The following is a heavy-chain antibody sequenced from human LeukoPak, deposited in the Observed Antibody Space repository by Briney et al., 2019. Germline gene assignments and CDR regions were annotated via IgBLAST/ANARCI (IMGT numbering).Heavy chain of an antibody. D-gene: IGHD1-1*01. CDR2: ISGSGGST. CDR3: AKEPLQGGYYYYGMDV. V-gene: IGHV3-23*01. J-gene: IGHJ6*02. CDR1: GFTFSSYA. Sequence: PGASLRLSCAASGFTFSSYAMSWVRQAPGEGLEWVSAISGSGGSTYYADSVKGRFTISRDNSKNTLYLQMNSLRAEDTAVYYCAKEPLQGGYYYYGMDVWGQGTTVTVSS.